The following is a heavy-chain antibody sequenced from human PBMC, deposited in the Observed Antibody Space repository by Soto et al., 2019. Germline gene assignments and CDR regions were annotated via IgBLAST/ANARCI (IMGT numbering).Heavy chain of an antibody. CDR1: GGSISSSTYY. J-gene: IGHJ5*02. CDR2: IHYSGNT. CDR3: ARHLGFGLPMVPAAVMRGKNWFDP. Sequence: SETLSLTCTVAGGSISSSTYYWGWIRQPPGKGLEWIGSIHYSGNTYYNPSLKSRVTISVDTSKNQFSLKLNSVTAADTAVFFCARHLGFGLPMVPAAVMRGKNWFDPWGQGTLVTVSS. D-gene: IGHD2-2*01. V-gene: IGHV4-39*01.